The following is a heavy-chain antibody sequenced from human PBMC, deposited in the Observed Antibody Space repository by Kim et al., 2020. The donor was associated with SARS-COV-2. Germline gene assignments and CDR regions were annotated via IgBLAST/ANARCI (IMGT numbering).Heavy chain of an antibody. V-gene: IGHV4-59*01. CDR3: ARSPLWLPFDY. D-gene: IGHD3-16*01. J-gene: IGHJ4*02. Sequence: STYYITSLKSRVTIAVDTSKNQFSLKLSSVTAAEAAVYYCARSPLWLPFDYWGQGTLVTVSS. CDR2: ST.